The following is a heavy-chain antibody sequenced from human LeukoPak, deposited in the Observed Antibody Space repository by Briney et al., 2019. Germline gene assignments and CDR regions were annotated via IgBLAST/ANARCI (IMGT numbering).Heavy chain of an antibody. CDR1: GGSISSYY. CDR2: ISYSGST. Sequence: SETLSLTCSVSGGSISSYYWSWIRQPPGKGLEWIGFISYSGSTGYRPSLKSRVSISVDTSKNQFSLKLSSVTAADTAVYYCARGGGYDWGAFDYWGQGTLVTVSS. J-gene: IGHJ4*02. D-gene: IGHD5-12*01. CDR3: ARGGGYDWGAFDY. V-gene: IGHV4-59*01.